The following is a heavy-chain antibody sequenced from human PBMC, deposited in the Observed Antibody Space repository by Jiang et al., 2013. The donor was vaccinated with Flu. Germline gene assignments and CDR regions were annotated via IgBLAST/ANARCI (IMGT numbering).Heavy chain of an antibody. V-gene: IGHV1-69*04. CDR2: IIPILGIA. D-gene: IGHD3-22*01. Sequence: SGAEVKKPGSSVKVSCKASGGTFSSYAISWVRQAPGQGLEWMGRIIPILGIANYAQKFQGRVTITADKSTSTAYMELSSLRSEDTAVYYCARAWHYYDSSGYSHSRDYWGQGTLVTVSS. CDR1: GGTFSSYA. CDR3: ARAWHYYDSSGYSHSRDY. J-gene: IGHJ4*02.